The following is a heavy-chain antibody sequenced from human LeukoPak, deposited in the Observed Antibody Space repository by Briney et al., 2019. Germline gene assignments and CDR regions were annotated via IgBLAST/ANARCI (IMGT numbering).Heavy chain of an antibody. Sequence: GGSLRLSCAASGLTSSSYSMNWVRQAPGKGLEWVSSIISSSSYIYYADSVKGRFTISRNNATNSLYLQINTLRAENTAVYYCARDGPYYDILTGYHMYYFDYWGQGTLVTVSS. CDR1: GLTSSSYS. J-gene: IGHJ4*02. CDR3: ARDGPYYDILTGYHMYYFDY. D-gene: IGHD3-9*01. CDR2: IISSSSYI. V-gene: IGHV3-21*01.